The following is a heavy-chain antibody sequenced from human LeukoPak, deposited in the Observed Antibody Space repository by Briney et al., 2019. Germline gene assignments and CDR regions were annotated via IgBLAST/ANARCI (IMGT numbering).Heavy chain of an antibody. V-gene: IGHV3-23*01. CDR1: GFTFSSYA. CDR3: AKSDCGTIGCKLLNY. Sequence: GGSLRLSCAASGFTFSSYAMSWVRQAPGKGLEWVSAISGSGGSTYYADSVEGRFTISRDNSKNTLSLQMNSLRAEDTALYYCAKSDCGTIGCKLLNYWGQGTLVTVSS. D-gene: IGHD2-21*01. J-gene: IGHJ4*02. CDR2: ISGSGGST.